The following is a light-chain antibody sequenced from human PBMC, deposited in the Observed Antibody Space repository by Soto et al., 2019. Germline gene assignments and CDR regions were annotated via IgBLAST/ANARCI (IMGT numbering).Light chain of an antibody. CDR2: AAY. CDR1: QGVYSW. J-gene: IGKJ4*01. Sequence: DIQMTQSPSSVYASVGERVTITCRASQGVYSWVAWYQQAPGKAPKLLISAAYTLRGGVPSRFIGSGSGTDFTLTISSLQPEDVATYYCQQAYNFPLTFGGGTKVEIK. V-gene: IGKV1D-12*01. CDR3: QQAYNFPLT.